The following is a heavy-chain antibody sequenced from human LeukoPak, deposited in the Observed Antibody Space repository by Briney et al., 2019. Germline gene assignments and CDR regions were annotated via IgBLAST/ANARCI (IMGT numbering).Heavy chain of an antibody. CDR3: ARIPYSGTWYWFDP. J-gene: IGHJ5*02. CDR2: IKQNASKT. Sequence: GGSLRLSCATSGFIFNNYWMSWVRQAPGKGLEWVANIKQNASKTFYAASVKGRFTISRDDAKNSLYLQMNSLRAGDTAVYYCARIPYSGTWYWFDPWGQGTLVTVSS. CDR1: GFIFNNYW. D-gene: IGHD5-12*01. V-gene: IGHV3-7*03.